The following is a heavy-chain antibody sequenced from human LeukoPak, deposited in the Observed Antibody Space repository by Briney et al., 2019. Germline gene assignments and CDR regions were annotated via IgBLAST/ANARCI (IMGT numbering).Heavy chain of an antibody. J-gene: IGHJ1*01. V-gene: IGHV1-2*02. D-gene: IGHD2-2*01. CDR1: GYTFTSYG. CDR2: INPNSGGT. Sequence: ASVKVSCKASGYTFTSYGISWVRQAPGQGLEWMGWINPNSGGTNYAQKFQGRVTMTRDTSISTAYMELSRLRSDDTAVYYCARVGLRVVVPAATLGYFQHWGQGTLVTVSS. CDR3: ARVGLRVVVPAATLGYFQH.